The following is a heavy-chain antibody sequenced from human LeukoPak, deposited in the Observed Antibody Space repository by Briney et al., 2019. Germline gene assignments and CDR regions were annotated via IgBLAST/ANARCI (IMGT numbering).Heavy chain of an antibody. CDR3: AKFEVVNQYYFDY. V-gene: IGHV3-21*04. CDR1: GFTFSSYS. Sequence: GSLRLSCAASGFTFSSYSMNWVRQAPGRGLEWVSCISSSSSYINYSDSVKGRFTISRDNSKNTLYLQMNSLRAEDTAVYYCAKFEVVNQYYFDYWGQGTLVTVSS. J-gene: IGHJ4*02. CDR2: ISSSSSYI. D-gene: IGHD4-23*01.